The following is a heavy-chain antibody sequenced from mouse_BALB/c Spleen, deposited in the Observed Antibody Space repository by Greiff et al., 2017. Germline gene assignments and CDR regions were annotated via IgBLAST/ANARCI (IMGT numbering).Heavy chain of an antibody. V-gene: IGHV5-12-1*01. Sequence: EVMLVESGGGLVKPGGSLKLSCAASGFAFSSYDMSWVRQTPEKRLEWVAYISSGSSTIYYAYKVKGRFTISGDNPKNTLFLQMTSLRSEDTAMYYCARYRDSSFSAMDYWGQGTSVTVSA. D-gene: IGHD1-1*01. CDR3: ARYRDSSFSAMDY. J-gene: IGHJ4*01. CDR1: GFAFSSYD. CDR2: ISSGSSTI.